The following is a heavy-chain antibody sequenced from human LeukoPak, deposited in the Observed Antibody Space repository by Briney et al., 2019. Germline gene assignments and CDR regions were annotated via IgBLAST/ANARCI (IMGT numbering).Heavy chain of an antibody. Sequence: GGSLRLSWAASGFSFSTYEFHWVRHAPGKGLEWVSYISASGQTIYYADSVRGRFTISRDNAKNSLYLQMNSLGAEDTAVYHCARDRDVDYGNDGFDIWGQGTTVTVSS. CDR3: ARDRDVDYGNDGFDI. CDR2: ISASGQTI. J-gene: IGHJ3*02. CDR1: GFSFSTYE. V-gene: IGHV3-48*03. D-gene: IGHD4/OR15-4a*01.